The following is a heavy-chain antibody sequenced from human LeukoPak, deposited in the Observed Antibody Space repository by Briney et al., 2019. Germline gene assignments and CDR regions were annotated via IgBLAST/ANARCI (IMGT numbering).Heavy chain of an antibody. Sequence: ASVKVSCKASGYTFTSYDINWVRQATGQELEWMGWMNPNSGNTGYAQKFQGRVTMTRNTSISTAYMELSSLRSEDTAVYYCARHYYDSSGYFDYWGQGTLVTVSS. CDR2: MNPNSGNT. CDR1: GYTFTSYD. CDR3: ARHYYDSSGYFDY. D-gene: IGHD3-22*01. V-gene: IGHV1-8*01. J-gene: IGHJ4*02.